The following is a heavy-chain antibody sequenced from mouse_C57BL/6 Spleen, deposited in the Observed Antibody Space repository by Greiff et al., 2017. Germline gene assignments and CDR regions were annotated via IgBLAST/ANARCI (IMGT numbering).Heavy chain of an antibody. J-gene: IGHJ2*01. CDR3: ARGGLRRGSYFDY. V-gene: IGHV1-69*01. CDR1: GYTFTSYW. D-gene: IGHD2-4*01. CDR2: IDPSDSYT. Sequence: QVQLQQSGAELVMPGASVKLSCKASGYTFTSYWMHWVKQRPGQGLEWIGEIDPSDSYTNYNQKFKGKSTLTVDKSSRTAYMQLSSLTSEDAAVYDCARGGLRRGSYFDYWGQGTTLTVSS.